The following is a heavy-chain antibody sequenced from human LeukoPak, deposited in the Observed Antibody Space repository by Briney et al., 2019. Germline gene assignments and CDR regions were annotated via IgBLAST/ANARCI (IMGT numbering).Heavy chain of an antibody. CDR3: ARVVQQYYDFWSGYYPNQYYFDY. V-gene: IGHV4-31*03. CDR1: GGSISSGGYY. CDR2: IYYSGST. Sequence: SETLSLTCTVSGGSISSGGYYWSWIRQHPGKGLEWIGYIYYSGSTYYNPSLKSRVTISVDTSKNQFSLKLSSVTAADTAVYYCARVVQQYYDFWSGYYPNQYYFDYWGQGTLVTVSS. J-gene: IGHJ4*02. D-gene: IGHD3-3*01.